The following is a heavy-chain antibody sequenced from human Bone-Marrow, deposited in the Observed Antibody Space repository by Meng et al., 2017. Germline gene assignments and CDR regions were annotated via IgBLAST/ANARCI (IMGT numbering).Heavy chain of an antibody. V-gene: IGHV3-74*01. D-gene: IGHD1-26*01. CDR1: GFTFSSYW. J-gene: IGHJ6*02. CDR3: ARVESTYDSGSYLFLHIYGMDV. Sequence: SCKASGFTFSSYWMHWVRQAPGKGLVWVSRINSDGSSTSYADSVKGRFTISRDNAKNTLYLQMNSLRAEDTAVYYCARVESTYDSGSYLFLHIYGMDVWGQGTTVTVSS. CDR2: INSDGSST.